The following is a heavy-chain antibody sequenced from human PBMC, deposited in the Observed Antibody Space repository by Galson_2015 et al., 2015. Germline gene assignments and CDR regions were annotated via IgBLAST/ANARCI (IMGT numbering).Heavy chain of an antibody. CDR2: IYHSGST. V-gene: IGHV4-4*02. J-gene: IGHJ6*02. CDR3: ARAGVTTSTEEEYYYYGMDV. D-gene: IGHD4-11*01. Sequence: SETLSLTCAVSGGSISSSNWWSWVRQPPGKGLEWIGEIYHSGSTNYNPSLKSRVTISVDKSKNQFSLKLSSVTAADTAVYYCARAGVTTSTEEEYYYYGMDVWGQGTTVTVSS. CDR1: GGSISSSNW.